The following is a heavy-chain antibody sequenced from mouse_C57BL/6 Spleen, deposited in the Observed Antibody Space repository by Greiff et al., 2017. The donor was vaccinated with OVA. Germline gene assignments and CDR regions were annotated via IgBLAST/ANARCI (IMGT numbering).Heavy chain of an antibody. CDR2: INPYNGGT. D-gene: IGHD1-1*01. J-gene: IGHJ4*01. CDR3: ARGATVVATPYYYAMDY. V-gene: IGHV1-19*01. CDR1: GYTFTDYY. Sequence: VHVKQSGPVLVKPGASVKMSCKASGYTFTDYYMNWVKQSHGKSLEWIGVINPYNGGTSYNQKFKGKATLTVDKSSSTAYMELNSLTSEDSAVYYCARGATVVATPYYYAMDYWGQGTSVTVSS.